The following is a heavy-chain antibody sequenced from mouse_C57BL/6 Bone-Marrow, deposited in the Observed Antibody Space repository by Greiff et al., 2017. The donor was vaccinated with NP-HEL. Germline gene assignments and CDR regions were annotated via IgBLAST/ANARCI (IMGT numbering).Heavy chain of an antibody. Sequence: EVQLQESGGGLVQPGGSLKLSCAASGFTFSDYYMYWVRQTPEKRLEWVAYISNGGGSTYYPDTVKGRFTISRDNAKNTLYLQMSRLKSEDTAMYYCASDKTGTWAMDYWGKGTSVTVSS. V-gene: IGHV5-12*01. CDR3: ASDKTGTWAMDY. CDR2: ISNGGGST. D-gene: IGHD4-1*01. CDR1: GFTFSDYY. J-gene: IGHJ4*01.